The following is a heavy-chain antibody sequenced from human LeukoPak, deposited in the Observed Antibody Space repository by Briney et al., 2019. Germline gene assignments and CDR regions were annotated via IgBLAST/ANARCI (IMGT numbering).Heavy chain of an antibody. CDR3: ARDRIAVAGTGYYYYGMDV. Sequence: KASETLSLTCTVPGGSISSYYWSWIRQPPGKGLEWIGYIYYSGSTNYNPSLKSRVTISVDTSKNQFSLKLSSVTAADTAVYYCARDRIAVAGTGYYYYGMDVWGQGTTVTVSS. CDR1: GGSISSYY. CDR2: IYYSGST. V-gene: IGHV4-59*01. D-gene: IGHD6-19*01. J-gene: IGHJ6*02.